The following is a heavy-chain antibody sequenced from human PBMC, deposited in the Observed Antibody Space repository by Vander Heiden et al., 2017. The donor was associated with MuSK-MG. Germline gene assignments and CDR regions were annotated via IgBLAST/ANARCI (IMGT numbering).Heavy chain of an antibody. CDR3: ARDRNGYGYFDY. D-gene: IGHD5-12*01. CDR2: IYYRAST. V-gene: IGHV4-31*03. CDR1: GGSISSGGYY. Sequence: QVQLQESGPGLVKPSQTLSLTCTVSGGSISSGGYYWSWIRQYPGKGLEWIGYIYYRASTYSNPALQSRVSISVDTSQNQFSLNLRSVTAADTAVYYCARDRNGYGYFDYWGQGTLVTVSS. J-gene: IGHJ4*02.